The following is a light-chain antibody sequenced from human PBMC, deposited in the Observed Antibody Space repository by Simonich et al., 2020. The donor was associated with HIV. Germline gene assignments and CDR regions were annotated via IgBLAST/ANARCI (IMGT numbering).Light chain of an antibody. V-gene: IGKV2D-29*02. Sequence: DIVMTQTPLSLSVTPGQPASISCKSSQSLLHSDGKTYLYWNLQKPGQSPHLVIYEVSNRFSGVPDRFSGSGSWTDFTLKISRVEAEDVGIYYCAQSVQLPLTFGGGTKVEIK. CDR2: EVS. J-gene: IGKJ4*01. CDR1: QSLLHSDGKTY. CDR3: AQSVQLPLT.